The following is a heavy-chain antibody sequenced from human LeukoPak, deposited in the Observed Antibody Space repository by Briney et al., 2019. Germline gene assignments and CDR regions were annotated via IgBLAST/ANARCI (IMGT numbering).Heavy chain of an antibody. CDR3: AKDRGNVDTAMVYYFDY. CDR1: GFTFNIFA. D-gene: IGHD5-18*01. J-gene: IGHJ4*02. V-gene: IGHV3-23*01. Sequence: GGPLRLSCAASGFTFNIFAMHWARLSPGKGLEWVSAICGSGGSTYYADSVKGRFTISRDNSKNTLYLQMNSLRAEDTAVYYCAKDRGNVDTAMVYYFDYWGQGTLVTVSS. CDR2: ICGSGGST.